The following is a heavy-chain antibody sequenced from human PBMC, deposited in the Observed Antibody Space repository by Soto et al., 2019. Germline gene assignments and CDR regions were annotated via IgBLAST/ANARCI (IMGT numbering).Heavy chain of an antibody. V-gene: IGHV4-30-4*01. CDR1: GASISSDDYY. J-gene: IGHJ6*02. Sequence: QVQLQESGPGLVKPSQTLSLTCSISGASISSDDYYWSWFRQPPGKGLEWIGYISYSGSTYYNPSLKSRITISVDTSKTQFSLILSSVTAADTAVFYCAREVNNYYGMDVCGQGTTVTVSS. CDR2: ISYSGST. CDR3: AREVNNYYGMDV.